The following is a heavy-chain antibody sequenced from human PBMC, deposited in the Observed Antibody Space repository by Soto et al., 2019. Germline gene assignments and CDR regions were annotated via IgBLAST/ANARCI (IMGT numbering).Heavy chain of an antibody. CDR3: ARDRGEPIWFGELTPDPFVHP. Sequence: SGGSLRLSCAASGFTFSSYWMSWVRQAPGKGLEWVANIKQDGSEKYYVDSVKGRFTISRDNAKNSLYLQMNSLRAEDTAVYYCARDRGEPIWFGELTPDPFVHPWGQGTLVTVSS. CDR2: IKQDGSEK. V-gene: IGHV3-7*03. J-gene: IGHJ5*02. CDR1: GFTFSSYW. D-gene: IGHD3-10*01.